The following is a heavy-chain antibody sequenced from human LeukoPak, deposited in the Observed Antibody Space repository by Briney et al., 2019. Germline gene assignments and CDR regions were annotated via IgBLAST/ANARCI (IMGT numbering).Heavy chain of an antibody. CDR1: GGSFSSYA. CDR2: IVPILGLA. CDR3: AREGTGSYAGSFVY. D-gene: IGHD1-26*01. Sequence: GASVKVSCKASGGSFSSYAISWVRQAPGQGLEWVGNIVPILGLADYAQKFQARVTITADKSASTVYMELTSLTSDDTAVYYCAREGTGSYAGSFVYWGQGTLVTVSS. J-gene: IGHJ4*02. V-gene: IGHV1-69*04.